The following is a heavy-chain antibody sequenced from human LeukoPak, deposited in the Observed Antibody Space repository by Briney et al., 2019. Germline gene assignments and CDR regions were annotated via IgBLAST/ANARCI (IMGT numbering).Heavy chain of an antibody. J-gene: IGHJ4*02. V-gene: IGHV1-18*01. CDR3: ARGGVSTSSFLKYYFDN. Sequence: ASVKVSCKASGYTFTSYGISWVRQAPGQGLEWMGWISAYNGNTNYAQKLQGRVTMTTDTSTSTAYMELRSLRPDDTAVYYCARGGVSTSSFLKYYFDNWGQGTLVTVSS. CDR1: GYTFTSYG. CDR2: ISAYNGNT. D-gene: IGHD2-2*01.